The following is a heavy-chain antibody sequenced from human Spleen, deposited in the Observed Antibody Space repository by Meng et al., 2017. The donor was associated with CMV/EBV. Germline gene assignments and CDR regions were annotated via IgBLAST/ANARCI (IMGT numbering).Heavy chain of an antibody. CDR2: ITSSGSTI. CDR1: GFTFSDYY. D-gene: IGHD2-15*01. CDR3: AREIRDGGYYYYFAMDV. J-gene: IGHJ6*02. V-gene: IGHV3-69-1*01. Sequence: GESLKISCAASGFTFSDYYMNWVRQAPGKGLEWVSSITSSGSTIYYADSVKGRFAISRDNAKNSLYLQMNSLRAEDTAVYYCAREIRDGGYYYYFAMDVWGQGTTVTVSS.